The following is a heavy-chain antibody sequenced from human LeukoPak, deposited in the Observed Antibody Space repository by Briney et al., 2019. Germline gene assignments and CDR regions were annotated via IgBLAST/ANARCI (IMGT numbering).Heavy chain of an antibody. J-gene: IGHJ4*02. CDR3: ANGWSPDY. V-gene: IGHV3-23*01. CDR2: ISGSGGST. D-gene: IGHD2-15*01. CDR1: GFTFSSYA. Sequence: GGSLRLSCTASGFTFSSYAMSWVRQAPGKGLEWVSGISGSGGSTYYADSVKGRFTIFRDNSKNTLYLQMNSLRAEDTAVYHCANGWSPDYWGRGTLVTVSS.